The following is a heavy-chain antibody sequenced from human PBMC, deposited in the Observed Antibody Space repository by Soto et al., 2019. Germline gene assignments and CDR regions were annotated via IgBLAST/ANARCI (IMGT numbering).Heavy chain of an antibody. CDR1: GGSISSSNW. J-gene: IGHJ4*02. CDR2: IYHSGST. V-gene: IGHV4-4*02. CDR3: ARSRPAAIAFDY. Sequence: SETLSLTCAVSGGSISSSNWWSWVRQPPGKGLEWIREIYHSGSTNYNPSLKSRVTISVDKSKNQFSLKLSSVTAADTAVYYCARSRPAAIAFDYWGQGTLLTVS. D-gene: IGHD2-2*01.